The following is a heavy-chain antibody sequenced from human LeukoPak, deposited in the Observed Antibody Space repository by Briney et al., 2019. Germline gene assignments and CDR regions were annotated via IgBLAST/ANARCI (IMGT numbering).Heavy chain of an antibody. CDR3: ARQGIVGALVY. J-gene: IGHJ4*02. Sequence: PSETLSLTCAVYGGSFSGYYWSWIRQPPGKGLEWIGEINHSGSTNYNPSLKSRVTISVDTSKNQFSLKLSSVTAADTAVYYCARQGIVGALVYWGQGTLVTVSS. CDR1: GGSFSGYY. D-gene: IGHD1-26*01. V-gene: IGHV4-34*01. CDR2: INHSGST.